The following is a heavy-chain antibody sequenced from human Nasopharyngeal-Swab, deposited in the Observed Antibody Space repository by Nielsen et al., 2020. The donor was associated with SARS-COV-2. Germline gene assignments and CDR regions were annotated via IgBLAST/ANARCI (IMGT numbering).Heavy chain of an antibody. D-gene: IGHD5-18*01. CDR2: IYHSGST. CDR3: ARGVDTAMVKDYYGMDV. V-gene: IGHV4-30-2*01. Sequence: RQAPGKGLEWIGYIYHSGSTYYNPSLKSRVTMSVDRSKNQFSLKLSSVTAADTAVYYCARGVDTAMVKDYYGMDVWGQGTTVTVSS. J-gene: IGHJ6*02.